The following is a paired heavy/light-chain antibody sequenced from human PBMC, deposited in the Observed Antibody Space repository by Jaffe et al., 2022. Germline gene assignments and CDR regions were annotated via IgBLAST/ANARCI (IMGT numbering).Heavy chain of an antibody. D-gene: IGHD3-10*01. CDR2: IDWDDDK. V-gene: IGHV2-70*01. J-gene: IGHJ4*02. CDR1: GFSLTTRAMC. Sequence: QVTLRESGPALVKLTQTLTLTCTFSGFSLTTRAMCVTWIRQPPGKALEWLALIDWDDDKYYNTSLKTRLTISKDTSKNQVVLTMADMDPVDTATYYCARTSAGSGVDYWGQGTLVTVSP. CDR3: ARTSAGSGVDY.
Light chain of an antibody. V-gene: IGLV3-1*01. CDR1: KLGDTY. CDR2: QDD. J-gene: IGLJ2*01. Sequence: SYELTQPPSVSVSPGQTASITCSGDKLGDTYAYWYQQKPGQSPVLVIYQDDKRPSGIPDRFSGSNSGNTATLTISGTQAMDEADYYCQKWDSSAALVFGGGTKLTVL. CDR3: QKWDSSAALV.